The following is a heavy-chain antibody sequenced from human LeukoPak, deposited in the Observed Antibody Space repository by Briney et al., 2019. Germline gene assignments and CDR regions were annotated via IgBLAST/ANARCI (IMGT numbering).Heavy chain of an antibody. J-gene: IGHJ4*02. Sequence: GGSLRLSCAASGFTFSSYCMAWVRQAPGKGLEWVANKKQDGSAKNYVGSVRGRFTISRDNAKTSLELQMNSLRVEDTAVYYCARDRGGILDFWGQGTLVTVSS. CDR3: ARDRGGILDF. V-gene: IGHV3-7*04. CDR1: GFTFSSYC. CDR2: KKQDGSAK. D-gene: IGHD3-10*01.